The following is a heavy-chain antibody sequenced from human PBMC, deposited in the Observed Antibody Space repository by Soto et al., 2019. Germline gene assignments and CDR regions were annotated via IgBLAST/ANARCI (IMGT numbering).Heavy chain of an antibody. CDR2: ISSRSDI. D-gene: IGHD3-9*01. CDR1: GFTFSTYS. Sequence: GGSLRLSCVGSGFTFSTYSIRWVRQPLGKGLEWVSSISSRSDIYYADSVKGRFTISRYNAKNSVSLQMNSLRAEDTAVYYCAREYTDWALAYGLDVWGQGNAVTVS. J-gene: IGHJ6*02. V-gene: IGHV3-21*01. CDR3: AREYTDWALAYGLDV.